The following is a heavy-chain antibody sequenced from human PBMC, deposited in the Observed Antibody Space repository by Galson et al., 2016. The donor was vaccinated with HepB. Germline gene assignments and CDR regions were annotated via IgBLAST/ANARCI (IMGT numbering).Heavy chain of an antibody. Sequence: SLRLSCAASGFTLSNYGMHWVRQAPGKGLEWVADIWYDGSKQYYADSVKGRFTISRDNSKNTLYLQMNSLRAEDTAVYYCARDSGIAGPAATPGEGDWYFDLWGRGTLVTVSS. CDR3: ARDSGIAGPAATPGEGDWYFDL. V-gene: IGHV3-33*01. CDR2: IWYDGSKQ. CDR1: GFTLSNYG. J-gene: IGHJ2*01. D-gene: IGHD6-13*01.